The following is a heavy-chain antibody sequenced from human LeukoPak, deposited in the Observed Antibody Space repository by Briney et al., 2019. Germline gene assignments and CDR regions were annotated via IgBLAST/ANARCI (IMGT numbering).Heavy chain of an antibody. CDR1: GFTFSSYE. Sequence: GGSLRLSCAASGFTFSSYEMNWVRQAPGKGLEWVSHISSSGSTIYYADSVKGRFTISRDNAKNSLSLQMNSLKVEDTAVYYCARDHNGPYTFDYWGQGTLVTVSS. CDR3: ARDHNGPYTFDY. CDR2: ISSSGSTI. D-gene: IGHD2-2*02. V-gene: IGHV3-48*03. J-gene: IGHJ4*02.